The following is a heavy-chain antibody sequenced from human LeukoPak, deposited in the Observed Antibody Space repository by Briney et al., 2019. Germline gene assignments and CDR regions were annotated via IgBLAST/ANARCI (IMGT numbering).Heavy chain of an antibody. J-gene: IGHJ4*02. CDR1: GGSISGYY. D-gene: IGHD6-19*01. V-gene: IGHV4-59*08. CDR2: IYYSGST. Sequence: SETLSLTSTVSGGSISGYYWSWIRQSPGKGLEWIGYIYYSGSTNYNPSLKSRVAISGDTSTNQFSLKLSSVTAADTAVYYCARHFCSSSSGLFYFDYWGQGTLVTVSS. CDR3: ARHFCSSSSGLFYFDY.